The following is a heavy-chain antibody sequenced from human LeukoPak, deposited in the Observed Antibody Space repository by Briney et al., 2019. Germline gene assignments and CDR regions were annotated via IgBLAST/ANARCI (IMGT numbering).Heavy chain of an antibody. Sequence: SGGSLRLSCAASGFTFSSYAMSWVRQAPGKGLEWVSAISGSGGSTYYADSVKGRFTISRDNSKNTLYLQMNSLRAEDTAVYYCAKEVWRRTVTTPLDYWGQGTLVTVSS. J-gene: IGHJ4*02. CDR3: AKEVWRRTVTTPLDY. D-gene: IGHD4-17*01. CDR1: GFTFSSYA. CDR2: ISGSGGST. V-gene: IGHV3-23*01.